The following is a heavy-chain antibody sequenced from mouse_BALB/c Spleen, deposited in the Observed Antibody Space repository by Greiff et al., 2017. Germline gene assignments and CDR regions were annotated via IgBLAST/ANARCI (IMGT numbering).Heavy chain of an antibody. CDR3: APRSTMITTGAMDY. J-gene: IGHJ4*01. CDR1: GYTFTNYW. CDR2: IYPGGGYT. D-gene: IGHD2-4*01. Sequence: QVQLQQSGAELVRPGTSVKISCKASGYTFTNYWLGWVKQRPGHGLEWIGDIYPGGGYTNYNEKFKGKATLTADTSSSTAYMQLSSLTSEDSAVYFCAPRSTMITTGAMDYWGQGTSVTVSS. V-gene: IGHV1-63*02.